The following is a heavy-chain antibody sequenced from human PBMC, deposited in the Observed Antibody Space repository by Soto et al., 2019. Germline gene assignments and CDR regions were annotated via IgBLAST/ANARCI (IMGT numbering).Heavy chain of an antibody. Sequence: VQLVQSGAEVKKPGSSVKVSCKASGGTFSSYAMSWVRQAPGKGLEWVSAISGSGGSTYYADSVKGRFTISRDNSKNTLYLQMNSLRAEDTAVYYCATRLGELSFPDAFDIWGQGTMVTVSS. CDR2: ISGSGGST. CDR1: GGTFSSYA. J-gene: IGHJ3*02. CDR3: ATRLGELSFPDAFDI. D-gene: IGHD3-16*02. V-gene: IGHV3-23*04.